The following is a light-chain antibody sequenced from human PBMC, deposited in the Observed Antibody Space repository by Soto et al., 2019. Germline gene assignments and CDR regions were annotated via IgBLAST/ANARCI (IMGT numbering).Light chain of an antibody. CDR1: MRDVGGYNL. V-gene: IGLV2-14*01. CDR2: EDH. J-gene: IGLJ2*01. CDR3: SSFTSKSSLI. Sequence: QSALTQPASVSGSPGQSITISCAGTMRDVGGYNLVSWYQQHPGRAPQLILYEDHNRPSGISFRFSGSKSGNTASLTISGLQAEDEADYYCSSFTSKSSLIFGGGTKLTVL.